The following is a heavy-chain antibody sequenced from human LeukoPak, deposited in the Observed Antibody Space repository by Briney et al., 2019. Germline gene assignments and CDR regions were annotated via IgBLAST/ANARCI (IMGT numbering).Heavy chain of an antibody. J-gene: IGHJ4*02. CDR1: GGFISSGTSYY. D-gene: IGHD6-13*01. V-gene: IGHV4-39*01. CDR2: IYYSGSS. Sequence: SETLSLTCTVSGGFISSGTSYYWGWIRQPPGKGLEWIGSIYYSGSSYYNPSLKSRVSISVDASKNQFSLRLTSVTDTDTAVYYCARVKRDPYSSILYWGQGTLVTVSS. CDR3: ARVKRDPYSSILY.